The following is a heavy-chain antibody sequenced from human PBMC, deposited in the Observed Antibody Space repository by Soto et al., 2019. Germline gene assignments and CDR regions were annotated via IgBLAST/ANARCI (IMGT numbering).Heavy chain of an antibody. CDR1: GFSLSTSGVG. Sequence: QITLKESGPTLVKPTQTLTLTCTFSGFSLSTSGVGVGWIRQPPGKALEWLALIYWDDDKRYSPSLKSRITITTATSKNQVVLTMTNMDPVDTATYYCAHRRSTYYYDSTFDPWGQGTLVTVSS. J-gene: IGHJ5*02. CDR2: IYWDDDK. V-gene: IGHV2-5*02. D-gene: IGHD3-22*01. CDR3: AHRRSTYYYDSTFDP.